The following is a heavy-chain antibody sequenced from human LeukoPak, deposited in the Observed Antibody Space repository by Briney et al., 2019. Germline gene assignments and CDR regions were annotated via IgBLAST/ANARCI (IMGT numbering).Heavy chain of an antibody. V-gene: IGHV1-69*01. CDR3: AREGRYCGGDCYYFDY. Sequence: SVKVSCKASGGTFSSYAISWVRQAPGQGLEWMGGIIPIFGTANYAQKFQGRVTITADESTSTAYRELSSLRSEDTAVYYCAREGRYCGGDCYYFDYWGQGTLVTVSS. D-gene: IGHD2-21*02. CDR2: IIPIFGTA. CDR1: GGTFSSYA. J-gene: IGHJ4*02.